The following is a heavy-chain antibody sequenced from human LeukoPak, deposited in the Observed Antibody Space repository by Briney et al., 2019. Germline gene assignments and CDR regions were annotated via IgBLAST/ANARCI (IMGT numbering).Heavy chain of an antibody. J-gene: IGHJ4*02. CDR3: CRHSPYDTSI. CDR2: ITNTPNYI. D-gene: IGHD3-16*01. V-gene: IGHV3-21*01. Sequence: GGSLSLSCAASGFILNTYTITWVRQAPGKGLEWVSSITNTPNYIYYADSVKGRFTISRDNANNSLYLQMDSLRAEDTAVYYCCRHSPYDTSIWGQGTLVTVSS. CDR1: GFILNTYT.